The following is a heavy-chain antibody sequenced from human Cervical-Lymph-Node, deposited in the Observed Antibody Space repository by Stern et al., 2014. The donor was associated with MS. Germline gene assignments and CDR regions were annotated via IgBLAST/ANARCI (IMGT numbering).Heavy chain of an antibody. V-gene: IGHV4-4*02. CDR1: GASLSGVSW. CDR2: IFHTGDT. D-gene: IGHD3-16*01. Sequence: QVQLQESGPGLVKPSGTLSLTCTVSGASLSGVSWWSWVRPPPGKGQEWSGEIFHTGDTNYTPSLRSRVVMLVDSSKSQFSLQLTSVTAADTAVYYCARGGGTDSPTYDYWGQGTLVTVS. CDR3: ARGGGTDSPTYDY. J-gene: IGHJ4*02.